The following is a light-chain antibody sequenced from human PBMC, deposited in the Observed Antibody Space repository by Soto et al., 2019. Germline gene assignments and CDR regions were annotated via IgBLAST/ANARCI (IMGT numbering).Light chain of an antibody. CDR3: QQYGDSPWT. CDR1: QSVRNSH. J-gene: IGKJ1*01. CDR2: RAA. Sequence: EIVLAQSPGTLSLSPGERATLSCRASQSVRNSHLAWYQQKPGQPPRLLISRAASRAPGIPDRFSGSGSGTGFTLSISKLEPEDSALYYCQQYGDSPWTFGLGTKVDSK. V-gene: IGKV3-20*01.